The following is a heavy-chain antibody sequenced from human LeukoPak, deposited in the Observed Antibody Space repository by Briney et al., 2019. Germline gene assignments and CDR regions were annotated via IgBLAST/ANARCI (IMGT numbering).Heavy chain of an antibody. CDR2: IYYSGST. D-gene: IGHD5-12*01. J-gene: IGHJ4*02. CDR1: GGSISSYY. Sequence: SETLSLTCTVSGGSISSYYWSWIRQPPGKGLEWIGYIYYSGSTNYNPSLKSRVTISVDTSKNQFSLKLSSVTAADTAVYYCARHRIGNLGGYSFDYWGQGTLVTVSS. V-gene: IGHV4-59*08. CDR3: ARHRIGNLGGYSFDY.